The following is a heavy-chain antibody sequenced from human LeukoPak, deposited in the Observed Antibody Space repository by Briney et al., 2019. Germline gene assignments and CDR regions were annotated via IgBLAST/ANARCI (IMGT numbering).Heavy chain of an antibody. CDR1: GFTFSSYA. CDR3: AKQLTAGGYYFDY. CDR2: ISGGGETT. Sequence: GGSLRLSCAASGFTFSSYAMSWVRQAPGEGLEWVSGISGGGETTYYADSVKGRFTISRDNSKNTLYLQMNSLRAEDTAAYYCAKQLTAGGYYFDYWGQGTLVTVSS. V-gene: IGHV3-23*01. D-gene: IGHD6-13*01. J-gene: IGHJ4*02.